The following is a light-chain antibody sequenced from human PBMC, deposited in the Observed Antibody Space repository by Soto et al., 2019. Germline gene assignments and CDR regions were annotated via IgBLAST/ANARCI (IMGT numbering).Light chain of an antibody. CDR1: SPDIGGYKY. CDR2: EVS. CDR3: CAYTSTSALYV. J-gene: IGLJ1*01. Sequence: QSALTQPASVSGSPGQSITISCTGTSPDIGGYKYVSWYQQHPGKAPKLMIYEVSNRPSGVSNRFSGSKSGNTASLTISGLQTEDEADYYCCAYTSTSALYVFGTGTKLTVL. V-gene: IGLV2-14*01.